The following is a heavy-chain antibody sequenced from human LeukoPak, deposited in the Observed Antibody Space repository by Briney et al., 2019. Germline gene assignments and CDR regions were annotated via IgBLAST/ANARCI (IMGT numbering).Heavy chain of an antibody. J-gene: IGHJ4*02. Sequence: GGSLRLSCAASGFTLSSYWMSWVRQAPGKGLEWVANIKQDGREIYYVDSVKGRFTISRDNAKNSLYLQMNSLRAEDTAVYYCARDKQVGATYFDYWGQGTLVTVSS. CDR3: ARDKQVGATYFDY. CDR1: GFTLSSYW. D-gene: IGHD1-26*01. V-gene: IGHV3-7*01. CDR2: IKQDGREI.